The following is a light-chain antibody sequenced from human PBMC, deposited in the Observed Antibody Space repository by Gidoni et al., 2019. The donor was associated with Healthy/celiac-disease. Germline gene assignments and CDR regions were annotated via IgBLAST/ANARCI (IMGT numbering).Light chain of an antibody. Sequence: EIGLTQPPATLSLSPGERATLSCRASQSVSSYLAWYQQKPGQAPRLLIYDASNRSTGIPARFSGSGSGTDFTLPISSLEPADFAAYYCQQRSNWPPYTFGQGTKLEIK. J-gene: IGKJ2*01. V-gene: IGKV3-11*01. CDR3: QQRSNWPPYT. CDR1: QSVSSY. CDR2: DAS.